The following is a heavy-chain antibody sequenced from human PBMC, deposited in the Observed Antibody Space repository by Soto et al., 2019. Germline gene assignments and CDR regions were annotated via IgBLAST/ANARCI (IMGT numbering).Heavy chain of an antibody. CDR2: IIPIFGTA. CDR1: GGTFSSYA. Sequence: QVQLVQSGAEVKKPGSSVKVSCKASGGTFSSYAISWVRQAPGQGLEWMGGIIPIFGTANYAQKFQGRVPIPADESTSTAYMELSSLRSEDTAVYYCASGTGGYQYNWFDPWGQGTLVTVSS. D-gene: IGHD3-22*01. CDR3: ASGTGGYQYNWFDP. J-gene: IGHJ5*02. V-gene: IGHV1-69*12.